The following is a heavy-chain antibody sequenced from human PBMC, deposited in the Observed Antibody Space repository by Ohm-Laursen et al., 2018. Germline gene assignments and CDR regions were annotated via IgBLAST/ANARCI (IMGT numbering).Heavy chain of an antibody. V-gene: IGHV3-7*01. CDR3: VRGRSSVDY. CDR2: IKEDGSEQ. D-gene: IGHD3-10*01. CDR1: GFTFSGYW. Sequence: SLRLSCTASGFTFSGYWMTWVRQAPGKGLVWVANIKEDGSEQNYVDSVKGRFTTSRDNAENSLYLQMNSLRVEDTAVYYCVRGRSSVDYWGQGTLVTVSS. J-gene: IGHJ4*02.